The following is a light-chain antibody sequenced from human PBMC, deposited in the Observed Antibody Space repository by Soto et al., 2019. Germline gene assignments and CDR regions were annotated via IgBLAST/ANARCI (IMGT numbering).Light chain of an antibody. CDR3: QQYDSTPIT. CDR2: WAS. V-gene: IGKV4-1*01. J-gene: IGKJ5*01. CDR1: QSVLYSSNNKNY. Sequence: DIVMTQSPDSLAVSLGERATINCKSSQSVLYSSNNKNYLAWYQQKPGQPLKLLIYWASTREFGVPDRFSGSGSGTDFTLTISSLQAEDVAVYYCQQYDSTPITFGQGTRLEI.